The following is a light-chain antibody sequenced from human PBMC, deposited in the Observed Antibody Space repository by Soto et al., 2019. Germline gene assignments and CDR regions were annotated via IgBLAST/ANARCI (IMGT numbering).Light chain of an antibody. CDR1: QTISNF. V-gene: IGKV1-39*01. CDR3: QQSNSTPYT. J-gene: IGKJ2*01. CDR2: GAS. Sequence: DIQMTQSPSSLSASVGDRVTITCRASQTISNFLNWYQQKLGKAPKLLVYGASSLQSGVPSRFSGSGSGTDFTLTINSLQPEDVATYYCQQSNSTPYTVGHGTKVQIK.